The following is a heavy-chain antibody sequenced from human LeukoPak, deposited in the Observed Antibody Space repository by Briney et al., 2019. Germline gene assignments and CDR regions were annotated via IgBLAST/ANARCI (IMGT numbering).Heavy chain of an antibody. D-gene: IGHD3-10*01. J-gene: IGHJ4*02. CDR1: GGSFSGYY. Sequence: PSETLSLTCAVYGGSFSGYYWSWIRQPPGKGLEWIGEINHSGSTNYNPSLKSRVTISVDTSKNQFSLKLSSVTAADTAVYYCARGRRITMVRGVILDYWGQGTLVTVSS. CDR3: ARGRRITMVRGVILDY. CDR2: INHSGST. V-gene: IGHV4-34*01.